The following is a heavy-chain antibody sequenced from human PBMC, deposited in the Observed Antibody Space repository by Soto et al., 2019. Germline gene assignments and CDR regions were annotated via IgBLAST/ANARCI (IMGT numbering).Heavy chain of an antibody. Sequence: QVQLVQSGAEVKKPGASVKVSCRTSGYTFTDYFLHWVRLAPGQGPQWLGWINAQSGDTLYAKKFRGRVTLTRDTSMNTGYKELTSLRSDDTAVYFCARPMVGAPLGGSYFCCVGLWGQGTTVTVSS. V-gene: IGHV1-2*02. D-gene: IGHD1-26*01. CDR3: ARPMVGAPLGGSYFCCVGL. CDR2: INAQSGDT. J-gene: IGHJ6*02. CDR1: GYTFTDYF.